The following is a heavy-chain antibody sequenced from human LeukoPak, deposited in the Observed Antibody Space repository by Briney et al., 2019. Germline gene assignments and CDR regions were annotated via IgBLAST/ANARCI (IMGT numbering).Heavy chain of an antibody. Sequence: GGSLRLSCAASGFTFSSYGMHWVRQAPGKGLDWVAIIWFDGSNKDYADSVKGRFTISRDNSKKTLYLQMNSLRVEDTAVYYCARVDGSGYKPMDYWGEGTLVTVSS. CDR1: GFTFSSYG. D-gene: IGHD3-22*01. J-gene: IGHJ4*02. CDR3: ARVDGSGYKPMDY. CDR2: IWFDGSNK. V-gene: IGHV3-33*08.